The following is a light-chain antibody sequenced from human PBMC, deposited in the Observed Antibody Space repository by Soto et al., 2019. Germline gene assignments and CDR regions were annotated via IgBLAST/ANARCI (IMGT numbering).Light chain of an antibody. CDR3: CSYTSSNTYV. CDR1: SSDVGGYDF. V-gene: IGLV2-14*01. CDR2: DVS. Sequence: QSVLTQPASVSGSPGQSVPISCTGTSSDVGGYDFVSWYQRHPGKAPKVMIYDVSNRPSGVSNRFSGSKSGNTASLTISGLQAEDEADYYCCSYTSSNTYVFGNGTKVTVL. J-gene: IGLJ1*01.